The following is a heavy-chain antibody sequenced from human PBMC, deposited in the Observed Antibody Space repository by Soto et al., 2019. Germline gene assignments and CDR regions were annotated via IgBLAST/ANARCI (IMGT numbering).Heavy chain of an antibody. CDR3: ARGAYSSTPYYFDY. V-gene: IGHV5-51*01. CDR1: GYSFNSYW. Sequence: GESLKISCKAPGYSFNSYWIHWVRQMPGKGLEWMGIIWPGDSDTRYSPSFQGQVTISADKSISTAYLQWSSLKASDTAMYYCARGAYSSTPYYFDYWGQGTLVTVSS. D-gene: IGHD6-13*01. J-gene: IGHJ4*02. CDR2: IWPGDSDT.